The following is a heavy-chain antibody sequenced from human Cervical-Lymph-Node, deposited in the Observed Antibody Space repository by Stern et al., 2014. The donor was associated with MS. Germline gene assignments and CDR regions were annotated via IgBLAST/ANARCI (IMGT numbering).Heavy chain of an antibody. Sequence: EDQLVESGGTLVKPGGSLRLSCTVSGFTFSNAWMNWVRQAPGKGLEWVGRIKSKTDGGTTDYAAPVKGRFTISRDDSKNTLYLQMNSLKTEDTAVYYCVTDIGLLYMTDYWGQGTLVAVSS. V-gene: IGHV3-15*02. CDR2: IKSKTDGGTT. D-gene: IGHD2/OR15-2a*01. CDR1: GFTFSNAW. CDR3: VTDIGLLYMTDY. J-gene: IGHJ4*02.